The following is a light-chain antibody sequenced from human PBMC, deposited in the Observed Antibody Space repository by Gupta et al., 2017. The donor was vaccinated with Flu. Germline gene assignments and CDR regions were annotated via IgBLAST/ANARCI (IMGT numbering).Light chain of an antibody. J-gene: IGKJ1*01. CDR3: QQENKCPRT. Sequence: PATLSVSPGESVILSCRAGQSIASYIAWYQQKPGQAPRLLIYGSSTRASGVPARFSGSGFGTEFTLTVSSRQSEDFAVYYCQQENKCPRTFGQGTKVEIK. CDR1: QSIASY. CDR2: GSS. V-gene: IGKV3-15*01.